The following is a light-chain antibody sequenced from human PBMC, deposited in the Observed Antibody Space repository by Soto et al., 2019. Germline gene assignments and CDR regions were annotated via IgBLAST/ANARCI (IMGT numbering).Light chain of an antibody. CDR3: QSYDSSLSGAI. V-gene: IGLV1-40*01. CDR1: NSNIGAGYE. J-gene: IGLJ2*01. CDR2: DSI. Sequence: QSVLTQPPSVSGAPGQRITFSFTGSNSNIGAGYEVHWYQQLPGTAPKLLIYDSINRPSGVPDRFSGSKSGTSASLAITGLQAGDEADYYCQSYDSSLSGAIFGGGTKVTVL.